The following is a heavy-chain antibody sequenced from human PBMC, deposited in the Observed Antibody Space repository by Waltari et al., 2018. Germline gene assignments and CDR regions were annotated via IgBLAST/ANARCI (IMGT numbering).Heavy chain of an antibody. D-gene: IGHD3-3*01. CDR3: ATAPRRGYDFWSGYYRDSFDYFDY. CDR1: GYTLTELS. Sequence: QVQLVQSGAEVKKPGASVKVSCKVSGYTLTELSMHWVRQAPGKGLEWMGGFDPEDGETIYAQKFQGRVTMTEDTSTDTAYMELSSLRSEDTAVYYCATAPRRGYDFWSGYYRDSFDYFDYWGQGTLVTVSS. CDR2: FDPEDGET. V-gene: IGHV1-24*01. J-gene: IGHJ4*02.